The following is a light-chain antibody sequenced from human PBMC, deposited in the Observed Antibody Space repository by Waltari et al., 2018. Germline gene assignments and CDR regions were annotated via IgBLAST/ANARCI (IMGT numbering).Light chain of an antibody. V-gene: IGKV3-20*01. J-gene: IGKJ1*01. Sequence: EIVLTQSPGTLSLSPGARATLSCRASHSVSKYLAWYQQKPGQAPRLLIYDASTRATGIPDRFSGSRWGTDFSLHISILEPADFAVYDCQKYVTLPATFGQGTKV. CDR1: HSVSKY. CDR3: QKYVTLPAT. CDR2: DAS.